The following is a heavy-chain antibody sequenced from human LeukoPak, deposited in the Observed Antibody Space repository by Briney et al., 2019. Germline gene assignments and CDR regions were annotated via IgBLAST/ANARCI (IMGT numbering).Heavy chain of an antibody. V-gene: IGHV4-30-2*01. J-gene: IGHJ4*02. Sequence: SQTLSLTCTVSGGSISSGGYYWSWIRQPPGKGLEWIGYIYHSGNTYYNPSLKSRVTISVDRSKNQFSLKLSSVTAADTAVYYCAREVLFGEFSLDYWGQGTLVTVSS. D-gene: IGHD3-10*01. CDR1: GGSISSGGYY. CDR3: AREVLFGEFSLDY. CDR2: IYHSGNT.